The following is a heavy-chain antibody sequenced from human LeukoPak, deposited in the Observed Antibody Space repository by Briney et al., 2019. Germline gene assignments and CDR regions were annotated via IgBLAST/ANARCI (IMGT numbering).Heavy chain of an antibody. J-gene: IGHJ4*02. CDR3: ARESIVGANPYYFDY. Sequence: GGSLRLSCAASGFTFSSYGMHWVRQAPGKGLEWVAVIWYDGSDKYYPDSVKGRFTISRDNSKNTLYLQMNSLRAEDTAVYYCARESIVGANPYYFDYWGQGTLVTVSS. CDR1: GFTFSSYG. D-gene: IGHD1-26*01. CDR2: IWYDGSDK. V-gene: IGHV3-33*01.